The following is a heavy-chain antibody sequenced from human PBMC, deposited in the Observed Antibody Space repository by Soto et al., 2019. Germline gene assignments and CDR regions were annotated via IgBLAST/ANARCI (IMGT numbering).Heavy chain of an antibody. CDR2: IYYNGNT. V-gene: IGHV4-31*03. CDR3: ARDSWRFSSGQKTFDI. D-gene: IGHD6-19*01. Sequence: SETLSLSCTVSGGSISRGDYYWSWIRQLPGKDLEWIAYIYYNGNTYYTPSLKSRATISLDTSRNQFFLNLNSVTAADTAVYYCARDSWRFSSGQKTFDIWGQGTMVTVSS. J-gene: IGHJ3*02. CDR1: GGSISRGDYY.